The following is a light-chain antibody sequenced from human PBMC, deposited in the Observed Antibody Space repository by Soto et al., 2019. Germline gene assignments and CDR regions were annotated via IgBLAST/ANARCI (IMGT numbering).Light chain of an antibody. CDR1: TGPVTSSHY. Sequence: QSVVTQDPSLTVSPGGTVTLTCGSSTGPVTSSHYTYWFQQKPGQAPKTLIYDTTEKHSWTPARFSGSLLGDKGALTLSGAQPEDEAEYYCLLSYSGPRVVFGGGTKLTVL. V-gene: IGLV7-46*01. J-gene: IGLJ2*01. CDR3: LLSYSGPRVV. CDR2: DTT.